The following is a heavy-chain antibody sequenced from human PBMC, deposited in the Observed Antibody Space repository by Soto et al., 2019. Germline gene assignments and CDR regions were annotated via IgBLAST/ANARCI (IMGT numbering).Heavy chain of an antibody. V-gene: IGHV4-30-4*01. J-gene: IGHJ4*02. Sequence: SETLSLTCTVSGGSISSGDYYWSWIRQPPGKGLEWIGYIYHSGSTYYNPSLKSRVTISVDTSKNQFSLKLSSVTAADTAVYYCARDSSGLAFHYWGQGTLVTVSS. CDR2: IYHSGST. D-gene: IGHD3-22*01. CDR1: GGSISSGDYY. CDR3: ARDSSGLAFHY.